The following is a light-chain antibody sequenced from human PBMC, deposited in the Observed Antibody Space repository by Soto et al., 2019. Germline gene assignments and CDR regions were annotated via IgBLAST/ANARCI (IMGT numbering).Light chain of an antibody. V-gene: IGKV3D-20*01. Sequence: IVLTQSPATLSLSPGERATLSCGASQSIISNFLAWYQQKPGQAPRLLIYEASRRATGIPDRFSGSGSGTDFTLTISRLEPEDFAVYYCQQYVNSPRTFGQGTKVDIK. CDR3: QQYVNSPRT. J-gene: IGKJ1*01. CDR1: QSIISNF. CDR2: EAS.